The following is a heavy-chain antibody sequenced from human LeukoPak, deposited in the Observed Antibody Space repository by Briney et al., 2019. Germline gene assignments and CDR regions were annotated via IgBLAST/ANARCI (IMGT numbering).Heavy chain of an antibody. J-gene: IGHJ3*02. V-gene: IGHV4-39*07. Sequence: SETLSLTCNVSGGSISSRSYYWDWIRQPPGKGLEWIGTVYYSGTTYYNPSLKSRVTISVDTSKNQFSLKLSSVTAADTAVYYCARDRGRYFDARRFDIWGQGTMVTVSS. CDR3: ARDRGRYFDARRFDI. CDR1: GGSISSRSYY. D-gene: IGHD3-9*01. CDR2: VYYSGTT.